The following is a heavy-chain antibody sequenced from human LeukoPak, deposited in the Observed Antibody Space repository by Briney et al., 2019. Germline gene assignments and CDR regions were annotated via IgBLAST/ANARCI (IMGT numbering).Heavy chain of an antibody. D-gene: IGHD5-12*01. CDR2: ISWNSGSI. Sequence: GGSLRLSCAASGFTFDDYAMHWVRQAPGKGLEWVSGISWNSGSIGYADSVKGRFTISRDNAENSLYLQMNSLRAEDTALYYCAKDLYSGIDYWGQGTLVTVSS. J-gene: IGHJ4*02. CDR1: GFTFDDYA. CDR3: AKDLYSGIDY. V-gene: IGHV3-9*01.